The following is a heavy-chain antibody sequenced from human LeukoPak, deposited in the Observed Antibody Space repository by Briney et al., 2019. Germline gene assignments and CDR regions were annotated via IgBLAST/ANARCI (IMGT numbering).Heavy chain of an antibody. CDR1: GYTFTSYG. J-gene: IGHJ4*02. CDR3: ATDLVVVPAAAFRDY. D-gene: IGHD2-2*01. Sequence: VASVKVSCKASGYTFTSYGISWVRQAPGQGLEWMGWISAYNGNTNYAQKLQGRVTMTTDTSTSTAYMELRSLRSDDTAVYYCATDLVVVPAAAFRDYWGQGTLVTVSS. CDR2: ISAYNGNT. V-gene: IGHV1-18*01.